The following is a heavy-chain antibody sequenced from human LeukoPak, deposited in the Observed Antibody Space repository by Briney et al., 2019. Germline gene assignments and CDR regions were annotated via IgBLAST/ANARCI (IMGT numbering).Heavy chain of an antibody. J-gene: IGHJ6*03. Sequence: GASVKVSCKASGGTFSTYAITWVRQAPGQGLEWMGGIIPIFGTANYAQKFQDRVTITTDASTSTVYMELTSLRSEDTAVYYCARTPQHSCYYYNMDVWGKGTTVTVAS. CDR3: ARTPQHSCYYYNMDV. CDR1: GGTFSTYA. CDR2: IIPIFGTA. V-gene: IGHV1-69*05. D-gene: IGHD2-15*01.